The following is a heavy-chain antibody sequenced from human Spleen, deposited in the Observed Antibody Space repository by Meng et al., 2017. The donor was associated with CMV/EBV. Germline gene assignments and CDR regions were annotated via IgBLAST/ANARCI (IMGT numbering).Heavy chain of an antibody. J-gene: IGHJ6*02. CDR1: GFTFSSYA. Sequence: GESLKISCAASGFTFSSYAMHWVRQAPGKGLEWVAVISNDGSNKYYADSVKGRFTISRDNSKNTLYLQMNSLRAEDTAVYYCAKDRAVTPRGGMDVWGQGTTVTVSS. CDR2: ISNDGSNK. D-gene: IGHD4-11*01. CDR3: AKDRAVTPRGGMDV. V-gene: IGHV3-30*04.